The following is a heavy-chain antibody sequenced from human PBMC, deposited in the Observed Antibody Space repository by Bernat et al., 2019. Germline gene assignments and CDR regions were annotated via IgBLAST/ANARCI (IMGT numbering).Heavy chain of an antibody. V-gene: IGHV3-30*01. CDR2: ISYDGSNK. J-gene: IGHJ3*02. CDR3: ARGGYDPRTDAFDI. D-gene: IGHD5-12*01. CDR1: GFTFSSYA. Sequence: QVQLVESGGGVVQPGRSLRLSCAASGFTFSSYAMHWVRQAPGKGLEWVAVISYDGSNKYYADSVKGRFTISRVNSKNTLYLQMNSLRAEDTAVYYCARGGYDPRTDAFDIWGQGTMVTVSS.